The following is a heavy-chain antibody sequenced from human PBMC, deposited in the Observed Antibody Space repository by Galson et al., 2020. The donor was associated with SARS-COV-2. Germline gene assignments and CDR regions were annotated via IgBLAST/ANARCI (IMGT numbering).Heavy chain of an antibody. CDR2: INHSGST. J-gene: IGHJ6*02. V-gene: IGHV4-34*01. CDR3: AIQTIAAAGMNYYYGMDV. CDR1: GGSFSGYY. Sequence: SETLSLTCAVYGGSFSGYYWSWIRQPPGKGLEWIGEINHSGSTNYNPSLKSRVTISVDTSKNQFSLKLSSVTAADTAVYYCAIQTIAAAGMNYYYGMDVWGQGTTVTVSS. D-gene: IGHD6-13*01.